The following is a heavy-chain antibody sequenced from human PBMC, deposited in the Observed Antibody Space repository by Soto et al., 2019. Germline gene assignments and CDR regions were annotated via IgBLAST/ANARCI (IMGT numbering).Heavy chain of an antibody. CDR1: GFTFSSYS. J-gene: IGHJ3*02. CDR2: ISSSSSSTI. CDR3: AREPKRGSSRGAFDI. D-gene: IGHD6-13*01. Sequence: GGSLRLSCAASGFTFSSYSMNWVRQAPGKGLEWGSYISSSSSSTIYYADSVKGRFTISRDNAKNSLYLQMNSLRAEDTAVYYCAREPKRGSSRGAFDIWGQGTMVTVSS. V-gene: IGHV3-48*01.